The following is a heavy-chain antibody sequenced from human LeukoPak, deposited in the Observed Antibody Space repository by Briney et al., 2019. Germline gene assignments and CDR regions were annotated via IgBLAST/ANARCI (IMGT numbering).Heavy chain of an antibody. D-gene: IGHD3-22*01. CDR1: GGTFSSYA. CDR2: INPSGGST. J-gene: IGHJ5*02. CDR3: ARDYYDSSGYRYTPPPHNWFDP. V-gene: IGHV1-46*01. Sequence: ASVKVSCKASGGTFSSYAISWVRQAPGQGLEWMGIINPSGGSTSYAQKFQGRVTMTRDTSTSTVYMELSSLRSEDTAVYYCARDYYDSSGYRYTPPPHNWFDPWGQGTLVTVSS.